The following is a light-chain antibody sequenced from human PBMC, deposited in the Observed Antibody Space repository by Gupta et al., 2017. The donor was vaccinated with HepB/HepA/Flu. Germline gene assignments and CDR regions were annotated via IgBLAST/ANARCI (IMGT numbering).Light chain of an antibody. V-gene: IGKV3-15*01. CDR2: GAS. J-gene: IGKJ4*01. CDR1: QSVSSN. CDR3: QQDNKLPI. Sequence: EIVMTQSPATLSVSPGERATLSCRASQSVSSNLDWYQQKPGQAPRLLIYGASNRATGIPDRFSGSGSGTEFTLTISSLQSEDFAVYYWQQDNKLPIFGRGTKVEIK.